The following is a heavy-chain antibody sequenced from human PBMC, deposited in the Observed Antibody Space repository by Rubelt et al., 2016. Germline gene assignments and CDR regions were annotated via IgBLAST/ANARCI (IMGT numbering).Heavy chain of an antibody. CDR3: ARDPGSSGWYSSDAFDI. D-gene: IGHD6-19*01. V-gene: IGHV3-74*01. J-gene: IGHJ3*02. CDR2: INSDGSST. Sequence: CAASGFTFSSYWMHWVRQAPGKGLVWVSRINSDGSSTGYADSVKGRFTISRDNAKNTLYLQMNSLRAEDTAVYYCARDPGSSGWYSSDAFDIWGQGTMVTVSS. CDR1: GFTFSSYW.